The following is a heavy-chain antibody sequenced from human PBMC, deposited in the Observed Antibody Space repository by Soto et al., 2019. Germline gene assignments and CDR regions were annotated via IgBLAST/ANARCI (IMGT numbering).Heavy chain of an antibody. J-gene: IGHJ3*02. D-gene: IGHD1-26*01. CDR1: GDSVSSGGSY. V-gene: IGHV4-31*03. CDR2: IYDSGRA. Sequence: PSETLSPTCSGSGDSVSSGGSYWSWVRQHPGRGLEWIGFIYDSGRAYYNPSLTSRVIVSVDTSQNQFSLKMSSVTAADTAFYYCARNSPSCLGANALDIWGPGRMVTVSS. CDR3: ARNSPSCLGANALDI.